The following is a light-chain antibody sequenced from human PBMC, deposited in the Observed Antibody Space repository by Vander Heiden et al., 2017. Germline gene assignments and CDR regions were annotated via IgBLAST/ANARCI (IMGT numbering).Light chain of an antibody. V-gene: IGLV1-40*01. J-gene: IGLJ2*01. CDR1: SSNIGAGYY. CDR2: GNS. CDR3: HSYYSSLSGHVV. Sequence: QPALTQPPSVSGAPGQRVTISCTGSSSNIGAGYYLHVYRQLPVSAPKLLISGNSNRPSGVPDRFSGSESGSSASLAITGLQAEDEADYYCHSYYSSLSGHVVFGGGTKLTVL.